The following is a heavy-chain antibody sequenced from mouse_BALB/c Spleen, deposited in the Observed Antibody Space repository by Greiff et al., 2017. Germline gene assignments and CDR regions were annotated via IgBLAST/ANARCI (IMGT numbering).Heavy chain of an antibody. CDR1: GFTFSSYA. J-gene: IGHJ2*01. CDR2: ISSGGSYT. D-gene: IGHD6-1*01. CDR3: ARPSGEGYYFDY. Sequence: EVKLVESGGGLVKPGGSLKLSCAASGFTFSSYAMSWVRQSPEKRLEWVAEISSGGSYTYYPDTVTGRFTISRDNAKNTLYLEMSSLRSEDTAMYYCARPSGEGYYFDYWGQGTTLTVSS. V-gene: IGHV5-9-4*01.